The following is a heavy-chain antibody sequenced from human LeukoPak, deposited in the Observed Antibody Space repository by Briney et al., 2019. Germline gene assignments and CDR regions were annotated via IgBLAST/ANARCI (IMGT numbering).Heavy chain of an antibody. CDR1: GYTFTGYY. CDR3: AVGYYDHVWGGIDY. CDR2: INPNSGGT. Sequence: ASVKVSCKASGYTFTGYYMHWVRQAPGQGLEWMGWINPNSGGTNYAQKFQGRVTMTRDTSISTAYMELSRLRSDDTAVYYCAVGYYDHVWGGIDYWGQGTLVTVSS. J-gene: IGHJ4*02. D-gene: IGHD3-16*01. V-gene: IGHV1-2*02.